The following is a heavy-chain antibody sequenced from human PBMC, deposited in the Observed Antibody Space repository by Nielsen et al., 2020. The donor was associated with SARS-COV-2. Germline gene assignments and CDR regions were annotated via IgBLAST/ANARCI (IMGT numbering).Heavy chain of an antibody. CDR3: AKDIGDGYYYYGMDV. V-gene: IGHV3-9*01. J-gene: IGHJ6*02. Sequence: GGSLRLSCAASGFTFDDYAMHWVRQAPGKGLEWVSGISWNSDSIGYADSVKGRFTISRDNAKNSLYLQMNSLRAEDTALYYCAKDIGDGYYYYGMDVWGQGTTVTVSS. CDR1: GFTFDDYA. D-gene: IGHD4-17*01. CDR2: ISWNSDSI.